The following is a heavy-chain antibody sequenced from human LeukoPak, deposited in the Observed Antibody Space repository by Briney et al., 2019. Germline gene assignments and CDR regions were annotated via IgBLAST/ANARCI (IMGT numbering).Heavy chain of an antibody. V-gene: IGHV5-51*01. D-gene: IGHD3-22*01. CDR2: IYPGDSDT. J-gene: IGHJ3*02. CDR3: ARLGTFDSSGYYLQAFDI. CDR1: GYSFTSYW. Sequence: PGESLKISCKGSGYSFTSYWIGWVRQMPGKGLEWMGIIYPGDSDTRYSPSFQGQVTISADESITTAYLQWSSLKASDTAMYYCARLGTFDSSGYYLQAFDIWGQGTMVTVSS.